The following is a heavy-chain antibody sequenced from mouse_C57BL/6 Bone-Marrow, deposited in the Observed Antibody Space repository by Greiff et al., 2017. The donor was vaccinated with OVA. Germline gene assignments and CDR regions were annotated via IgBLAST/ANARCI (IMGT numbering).Heavy chain of an antibody. D-gene: IGHD2-4*01. CDR3: ARLGYDYDGVFFAY. J-gene: IGHJ3*01. V-gene: IGHV5-15*01. CDR1: GFTFSDYG. CDR2: ISNLAYSI. Sequence: EVMLVESGGGLVQPGGSLKLSCAASGFTFSDYGMAWVRQAPRKGPEWVAFISNLAYSIYYADTVTGRFTITRENAKNTLYLGMSSLRSEETAMYYCARLGYDYDGVFFAYWGQGTLVTVSA.